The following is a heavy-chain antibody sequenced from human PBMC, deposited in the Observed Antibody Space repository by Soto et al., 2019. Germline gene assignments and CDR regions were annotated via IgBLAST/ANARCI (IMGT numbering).Heavy chain of an antibody. CDR3: ARAGYYDFWSGYHYGMDV. D-gene: IGHD3-3*01. Sequence: EVQLVESGGGLVQPGGSLRLSCAASGFTFSSYWMHWVRQAPGKGLVWVSRINSDGSSTNYADSVKGRFTISRDNGKDTVYRAMNSLRDEDTAVYYCARAGYYDFWSGYHYGMDVWGQGTTVTVSS. CDR1: GFTFSSYW. CDR2: INSDGSST. V-gene: IGHV3-74*01. J-gene: IGHJ6*02.